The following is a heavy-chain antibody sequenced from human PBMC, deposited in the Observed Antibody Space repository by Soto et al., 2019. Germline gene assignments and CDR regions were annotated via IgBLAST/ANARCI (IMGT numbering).Heavy chain of an antibody. CDR3: ARGSQRYFDFWSGPSVKYYYYYGMDV. CDR1: GYTFTSYG. V-gene: IGHV1-18*04. J-gene: IGHJ6*02. Sequence: ASVKVSFKASGYTFTSYGISCVRQAPGQGLEWMGWISAYNGNTNYAQKLQRRVTMTTDTSTSTACMELRSLRSDDTAVYYCARGSQRYFDFWSGPSVKYYYYYGMDVWGQGTTVTVSS. CDR2: ISAYNGNT. D-gene: IGHD3-3*01.